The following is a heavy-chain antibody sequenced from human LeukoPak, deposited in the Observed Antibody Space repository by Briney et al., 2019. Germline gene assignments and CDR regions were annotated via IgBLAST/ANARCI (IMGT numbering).Heavy chain of an antibody. V-gene: IGHV1-2*02. Sequence: ASVKVSCKASGYTFTGYYMHWVRQAPGQGLEWMGWINPNSGGTNYAQKFQGRVTITRNTSISTAYMELSSLRSEDTAVYYCARGRRWDSTRDSYYYYYMDVWGKGTTVTVSS. CDR1: GYTFTGYY. D-gene: IGHD6-13*01. J-gene: IGHJ6*03. CDR2: INPNSGGT. CDR3: ARGRRWDSTRDSYYYYYMDV.